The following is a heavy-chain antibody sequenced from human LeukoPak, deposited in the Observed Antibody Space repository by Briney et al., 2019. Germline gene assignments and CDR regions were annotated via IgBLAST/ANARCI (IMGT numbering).Heavy chain of an antibody. CDR2: INPNSGGT. CDR1: GYTFTGYY. Sequence: ASVKVSCKASGYTFTGYYMHWVRQAPGQGLEWMGWINPNSGGTNYAQKFQGRVTMTRDTSISTAYMELSRLRSDDTAVYYCARTTSSSSWYGFVDYWGQGTLVTVSS. V-gene: IGHV1-2*02. J-gene: IGHJ4*02. CDR3: ARTTSSSSWYGFVDY. D-gene: IGHD6-13*01.